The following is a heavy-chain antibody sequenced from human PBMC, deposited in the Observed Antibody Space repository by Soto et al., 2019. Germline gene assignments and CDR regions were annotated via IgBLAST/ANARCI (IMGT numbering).Heavy chain of an antibody. CDR2: IGTAGDT. CDR3: ARDQLPKGRILSRYYYYYGMDV. CDR1: GFTFSSYD. J-gene: IGHJ6*02. Sequence: EVQLVESGGGLVQPGGSLRLPCAASGFTFSSYDMHWVRQATGKGLEWVSAIGTAGDTYYPGSVKGRFTISRENAKNSLYLQMNSLRAGDTAVYYCARDQLPKGRILSRYYYYYGMDVWGQGTTVTVSS. V-gene: IGHV3-13*01. D-gene: IGHD2-15*01.